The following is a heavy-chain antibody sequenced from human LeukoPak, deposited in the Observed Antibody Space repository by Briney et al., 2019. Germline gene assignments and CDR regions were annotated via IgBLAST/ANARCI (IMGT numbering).Heavy chain of an antibody. J-gene: IGHJ4*02. CDR2: IYYSGST. V-gene: IGHV4-59*12. Sequence: SETLSLTCTVSGGSISSYYWSWIRQPPGKGLEWIGYIYYSGSTNYNPSLKSRVTISVDTSKNQFSLELSSVTAADTAVYYCARGRRSGDRRFDYWGQGTLVTVSS. D-gene: IGHD3-10*01. CDR3: ARGRRSGDRRFDY. CDR1: GGSISSYY.